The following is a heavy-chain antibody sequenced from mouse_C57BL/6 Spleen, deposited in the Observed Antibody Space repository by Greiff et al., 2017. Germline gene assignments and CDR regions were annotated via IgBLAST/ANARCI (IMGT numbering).Heavy chain of an antibody. V-gene: IGHV1-9*01. D-gene: IGHD3-3*01. CDR3: ARGGDVEY. CDR1: GYTFTGYW. J-gene: IGHJ3*01. CDR2: FLPGSGIT. Sequence: QVQLQQSGAELMKPGASVKLSCKATGYTFTGYWIAWVKQRPGHGLEWIGEFLPGSGITNYNGKFKGKATFTAATSSNTADMQLSSLTTEDSAIEYCARGGDVEYWGQGTPVTVSA.